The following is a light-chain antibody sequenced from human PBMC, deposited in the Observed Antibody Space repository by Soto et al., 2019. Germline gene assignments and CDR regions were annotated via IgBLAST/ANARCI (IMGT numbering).Light chain of an antibody. CDR3: LQTIQVPHT. Sequence: DIVMTQTPLSLSVTPGQPASISCKSSQSLLHSDGRTYVFWYLQRPGQPPHLLIYEVSNRFSGVPDRFSGSGSGTDFSLKSSRVEAEDVGVYYCLQTIQVPHTFGQGTKLEIK. CDR2: EVS. CDR1: QSLLHSDGRTY. V-gene: IGKV2D-29*01. J-gene: IGKJ2*01.